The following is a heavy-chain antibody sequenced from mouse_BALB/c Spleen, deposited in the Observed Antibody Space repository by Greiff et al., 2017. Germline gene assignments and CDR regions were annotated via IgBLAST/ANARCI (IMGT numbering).Heavy chain of an antibody. CDR3: TSYDYDAGFAY. D-gene: IGHD2-4*01. CDR1: GYTFTDYY. CDR2: INPSNGGT. J-gene: IGHJ3*01. Sequence: QVQLKQSGAELARPGASVKLSCKASGYTFTDYYMYWVKQRPGQGLEWIGEINPSNGGTNFNEKFKSKATLTVDKSSSTAYMQLSSLTSEDSAVYYCTSYDYDAGFAYWGQGTLVTVSA. V-gene: IGHV1S81*02.